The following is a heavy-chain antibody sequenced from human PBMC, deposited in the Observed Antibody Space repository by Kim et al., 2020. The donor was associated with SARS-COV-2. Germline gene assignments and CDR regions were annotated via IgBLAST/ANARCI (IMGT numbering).Heavy chain of an antibody. D-gene: IGHD3-3*01. CDR3: ARHEKEDYYDFWSGYYGIGMDV. CDR1: GGSISSSSYY. Sequence: SETLSLTCTVSGGSISSSSYYWGWIRQPPGKGLEWIGSIYYSGSTYYNPSLKSRVTISVDTSKNQFSLKLSSVTAADTAVYYCARHEKEDYYDFWSGYYGIGMDVWGQGTTVTVSS. J-gene: IGHJ6*02. CDR2: IYYSGST. V-gene: IGHV4-39*01.